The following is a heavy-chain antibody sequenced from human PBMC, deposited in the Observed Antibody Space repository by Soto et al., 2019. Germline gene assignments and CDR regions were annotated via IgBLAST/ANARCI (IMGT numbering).Heavy chain of an antibody. J-gene: IGHJ6*02. CDR3: AKDYGRQLVSWGGGLGYGMAV. CDR1: GYTFTNQG. CDR2: ISVYNGNT. Sequence: QVQLVQSGAEVKKPGASVKVSCKASGYTFTNQGISWVRQAPGQGLEWMGWISVYNGNTNYAQKFQGRVTMATDTTTSTAYMELRSLRSDDTAVYYCAKDYGRQLVSWGGGLGYGMAVWGQGTTVTVSS. D-gene: IGHD6-6*01. V-gene: IGHV1-18*01.